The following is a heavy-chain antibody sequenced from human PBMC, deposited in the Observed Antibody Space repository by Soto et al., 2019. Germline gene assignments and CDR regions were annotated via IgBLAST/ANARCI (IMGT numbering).Heavy chain of an antibody. D-gene: IGHD2-8*02. CDR2: INTGSGYT. CDR3: ARDRVYTGGSDADY. Sequence: QVHLVQSGAEVKKPGSSVRVSCKTSGYTFSNYAISWVRQAPGQGLEWMGWINTGSGYTNYAHDRVTMTKDASTYTAYLEVTSLRSDDTAIYCCARDRVYTGGSDADYCGQGTLVTVSS. V-gene: IGHV1-18*01. J-gene: IGHJ4*02. CDR1: GYTFSNYA.